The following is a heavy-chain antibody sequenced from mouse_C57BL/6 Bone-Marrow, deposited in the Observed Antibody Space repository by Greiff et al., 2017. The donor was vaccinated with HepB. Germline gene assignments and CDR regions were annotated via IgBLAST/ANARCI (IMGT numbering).Heavy chain of an antibody. V-gene: IGHV14-4*01. J-gene: IGHJ2*01. D-gene: IGHD1-1*01. CDR1: GFNIKDDY. Sequence: EVKLMESGAELVRPGASVKLSCTASGFNIKDDYMHWVKQRPEQGLEWIGWIDPENGDTEYASKFQGKATITADTSSNTAYLQLSSLTSEDTAVYYCTTFITTVDIDYWGQGTTLTVSS. CDR3: TTFITTVDIDY. CDR2: IDPENGDT.